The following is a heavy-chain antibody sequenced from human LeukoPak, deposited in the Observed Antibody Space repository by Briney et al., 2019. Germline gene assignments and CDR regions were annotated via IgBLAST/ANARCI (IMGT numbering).Heavy chain of an antibody. CDR2: ISSSSSYI. J-gene: IGHJ6*02. Sequence: GGSLRLSSAASXFTFSSYRMNWVRQAPGKGLEWVSSISSSSSYIYYSDSVKGRFTISRDNAKNTLYLQMSSLRVEDTAVYYCARDSYYYDDRGSHYYGIDVWGHGTTVTVSS. CDR1: XFTFSSYR. V-gene: IGHV3-21*01. CDR3: ARDSYYYDDRGSHYYGIDV. D-gene: IGHD3-22*01.